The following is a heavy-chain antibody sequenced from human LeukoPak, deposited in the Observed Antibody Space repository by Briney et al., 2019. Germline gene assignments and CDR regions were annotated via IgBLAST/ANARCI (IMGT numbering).Heavy chain of an antibody. J-gene: IGHJ6*02. CDR1: GFTFSSYW. Sequence: PGGSLRLSCAVSGFTFSSYWMIWFRQAPGKGLEWVAHINQDGRVKNYVDSVKGRFTISRDNAKNSLYLQMNSLRAEDTAVYYCARGSTPNSYYYYGMDVWGQGTTVTVSS. CDR2: INQDGRVK. V-gene: IGHV3-7*01. CDR3: ARGSTPNSYYYYGMDV.